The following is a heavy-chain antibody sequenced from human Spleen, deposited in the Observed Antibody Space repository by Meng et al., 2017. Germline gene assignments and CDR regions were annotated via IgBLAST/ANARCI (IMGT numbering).Heavy chain of an antibody. CDR3: ARVDSSGYFLDY. J-gene: IGHJ4*01. Sequence: QVQLQESGPGLVKPSQTLSLTCTVSGGSFSSGGHSWSCIRQHPGKGLEWIAYIYYSGSTYYNPSLKSRVILSVDTSKNQFSLKLSSVTAADTAVYYCARVDSSGYFLDYWGQGTLVTVSS. CDR1: GGSFSSGGHS. CDR2: IYYSGST. D-gene: IGHD3-22*01. V-gene: IGHV4-31*03.